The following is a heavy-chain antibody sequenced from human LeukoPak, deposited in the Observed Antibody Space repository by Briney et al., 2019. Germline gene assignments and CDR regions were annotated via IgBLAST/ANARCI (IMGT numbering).Heavy chain of an antibody. CDR2: IKQDGSEK. Sequence: GGSLRLSCAASGFTFSNCWMTWVRQTPGEGLEWVANIKQDGSEKYYVDSVKGRFTISRDNAKNSLYLQMNSLRAEDTAVYYCARARGSYSLDFWGQGTLVTVSS. J-gene: IGHJ4*02. D-gene: IGHD1-26*01. CDR3: ARARGSYSLDF. CDR1: GFTFSNCW. V-gene: IGHV3-7*01.